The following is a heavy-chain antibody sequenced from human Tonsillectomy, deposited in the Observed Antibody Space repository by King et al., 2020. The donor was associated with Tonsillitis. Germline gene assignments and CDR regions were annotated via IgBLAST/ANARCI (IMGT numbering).Heavy chain of an antibody. Sequence: QLQEAGPGLVKPSQTLSLTCTVSGGPISSSSYYWSWIRQPAGKGLEWIGHVYTSGSTRYNPSFKSRVTMSVDTSKNQFSLKLTSVTAADTAVYYCATDDPFTSSSFDYWGQGTLVTVSS. CDR1: GGPISSSSYY. V-gene: IGHV4-61*02. CDR2: VYTSGST. D-gene: IGHD2-2*01. CDR3: ATDDPFTSSSFDY. J-gene: IGHJ4*02.